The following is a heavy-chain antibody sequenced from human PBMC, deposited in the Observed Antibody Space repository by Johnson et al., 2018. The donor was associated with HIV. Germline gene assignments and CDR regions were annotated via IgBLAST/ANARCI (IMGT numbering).Heavy chain of an antibody. V-gene: IGHV3-9*01. J-gene: IGHJ3*02. CDR3: AKPPGDWAIRGDDAFDI. Sequence: VQLVESGGGLVQPGGSLRLSCAASGFTFDDYAMHWVRQAPGTGLEWVSGISWTSGSIGYADSVKGRFTLSRDNAKNSLYLQMNSRRAEDTAVYYCAKPPGDWAIRGDDAFDIWGQGTMVTVSS. D-gene: IGHD3-10*01. CDR2: ISWTSGSI. CDR1: GFTFDDYA.